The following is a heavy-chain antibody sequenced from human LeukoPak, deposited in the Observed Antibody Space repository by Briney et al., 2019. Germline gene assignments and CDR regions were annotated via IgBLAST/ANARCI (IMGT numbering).Heavy chain of an antibody. CDR3: ARGPRTVAGPFDY. CDR2: ISTSGTP. D-gene: IGHD6-19*01. Sequence: GGSLRLSCAASGFTFSKYAMNWVRQAPGKGLEWVSLISTSGTPHYADSVKGRFTISRDNSKNTLYLQMNSLRAEDTAVYYCARGPRTVAGPFDYWGQGTLVTVSS. V-gene: IGHV3-23*01. J-gene: IGHJ4*02. CDR1: GFTFSKYA.